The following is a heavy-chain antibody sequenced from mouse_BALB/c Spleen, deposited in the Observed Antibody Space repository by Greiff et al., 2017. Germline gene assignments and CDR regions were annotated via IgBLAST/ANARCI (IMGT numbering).Heavy chain of an antibody. CDR3: ARGGDYRYDRGWYFDV. CDR1: GDSITSGY. D-gene: IGHD2-14*01. V-gene: IGHV3-8*02. Sequence: EVQLQESGPSLVKPSQTLSLTCSVTGDSITSGYWNWIRKFPGNKLEYMGYISYSGSTYYNPSLKSRISITRDTSKNQYYLQLNSVTTEDTATYYCARGGDYRYDRGWYFDVWGAGTTVTVSS. CDR2: ISYSGST. J-gene: IGHJ1*01.